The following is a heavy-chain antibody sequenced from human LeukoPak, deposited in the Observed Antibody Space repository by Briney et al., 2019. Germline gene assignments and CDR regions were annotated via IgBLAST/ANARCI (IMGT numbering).Heavy chain of an antibody. D-gene: IGHD5-24*01. V-gene: IGHV3-30*01. Sequence: GGSLRLSCAASGFTFSSYAKHWVRQAPGKGLEWVAVISYDGSNKYYADSVKGRFIISRDNSKNTLYLQMNSLRAEDTAVYYCARGRDGYNGYYFDYWGQGTLVTVSS. CDR2: ISYDGSNK. J-gene: IGHJ4*02. CDR3: ARGRDGYNGYYFDY. CDR1: GFTFSSYA.